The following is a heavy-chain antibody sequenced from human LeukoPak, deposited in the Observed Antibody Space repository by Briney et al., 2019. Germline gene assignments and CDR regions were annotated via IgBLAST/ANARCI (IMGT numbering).Heavy chain of an antibody. V-gene: IGHV3-7*01. CDR3: ARVEASGYDYGAFDY. J-gene: IGHJ4*02. CDR1: GFTXXNAW. Sequence: GFTXXNAWMNWVRQAPGKGVEWVANIKQDGSEKYYVDSVKGRFTISRDNAKNSLYLQMNSLRAEDTAVYYCARVEASGYDYGAFDYWGQGTLVTVSS. D-gene: IGHD5-12*01. CDR2: IKQDGSEK.